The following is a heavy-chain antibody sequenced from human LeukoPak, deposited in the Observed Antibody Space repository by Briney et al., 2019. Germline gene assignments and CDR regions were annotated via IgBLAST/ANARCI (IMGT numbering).Heavy chain of an antibody. CDR3: ARASSGYSLVDI. D-gene: IGHD3-22*01. J-gene: IGHJ3*02. V-gene: IGHV4-59*01. Sequence: SETLSLTCTVSGGSISSYYWSWIRQPPGKGLEWIGYSYYSGRTNYNPSRKSRVTISVDTSNNQFSLKLSSVTAADTAVYYCARASSGYSLVDIWGQGTMVTVSS. CDR2: SYYSGRT. CDR1: GGSISSYY.